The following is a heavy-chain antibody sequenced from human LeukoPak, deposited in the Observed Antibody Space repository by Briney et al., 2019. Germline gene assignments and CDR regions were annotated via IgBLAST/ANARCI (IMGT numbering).Heavy chain of an antibody. CDR3: VRGSGWYYY. V-gene: IGHV4-59*01. D-gene: IGHD6-19*01. CDR2: IYYSGST. Sequence: PSENLSLTCTVSGGSISTYYWSWIRQPPGKGLEWIGYIYYSGSTNYNPSLKSRVTISVDTSKNQFSLKLSSVTAADTAVYYCVRGSGWYYYWGQGTLVTVAS. J-gene: IGHJ4*02. CDR1: GGSISTYY.